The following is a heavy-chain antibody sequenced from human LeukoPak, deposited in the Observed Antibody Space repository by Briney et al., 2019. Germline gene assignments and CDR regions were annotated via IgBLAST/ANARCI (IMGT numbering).Heavy chain of an antibody. V-gene: IGHV3-7*01. CDR3: ARDGTAAGLYFDL. Sequence: GGSLRLSCAVSGFTFTDYWMNWVRQAPGKGREWVASIRQDGGEKSYVDSVKGRFTISRDNTKSSLYLQINRLRAEDTAVYYCARDGTAAGLYFDLWGQGTLVTVSS. D-gene: IGHD6-13*01. J-gene: IGHJ4*01. CDR1: GFTFTDYW. CDR2: IRQDGGEK.